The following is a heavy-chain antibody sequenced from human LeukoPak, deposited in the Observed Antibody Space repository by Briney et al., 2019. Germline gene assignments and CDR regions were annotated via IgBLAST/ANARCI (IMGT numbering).Heavy chain of an antibody. CDR3: ARDKLGWYLDL. J-gene: IGHJ2*01. CDR1: GDSISSYY. Sequence: KPSETLSLTCTVSGDSISSYYWSWIRQPPGKGLEWIGYIYYSGSTNYNPSLKSRVTISLDTSKNQFSLKLSSMTAADTAVYYCARDKLGWYLDLWGRGTLVTVSS. CDR2: IYYSGST. D-gene: IGHD7-27*01. V-gene: IGHV4-59*01.